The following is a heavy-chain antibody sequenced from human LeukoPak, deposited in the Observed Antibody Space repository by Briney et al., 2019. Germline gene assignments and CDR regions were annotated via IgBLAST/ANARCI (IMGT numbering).Heavy chain of an antibody. CDR2: IYYSGST. D-gene: IGHD2-2*01. Sequence: PSETLSLTCTVSGGSISSYYWSWIRQPPGKGLEWIGSIYYSGSTYYNPSLKSRVTISVDTSKNQFSLKLSSVTAADTAVYYCARQAYCSSTSCYYYYYGMDVWGQGTTVTVSS. CDR1: GGSISSYY. J-gene: IGHJ6*02. V-gene: IGHV4-59*05. CDR3: ARQAYCSSTSCYYYYYGMDV.